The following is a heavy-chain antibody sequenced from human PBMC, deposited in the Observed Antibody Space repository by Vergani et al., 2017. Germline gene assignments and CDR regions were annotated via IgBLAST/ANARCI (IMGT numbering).Heavy chain of an antibody. CDR3: ARTLITMVRGALYYGMDV. D-gene: IGHD3-10*01. CDR2: IDWDDDK. Sequence: QVTLRESGPALVKPTQTLTLTCTFSGFSLSTSGMCVSWIRQPPGKALEWLARIDWDDDKYYSTSLKTRLTISKDTSKNQVVLTMTNMDPVDTATYYCARTLITMVRGALYYGMDVWGQGTTVTVSS. J-gene: IGHJ6*02. V-gene: IGHV2-70*15. CDR1: GFSLSTSGMC.